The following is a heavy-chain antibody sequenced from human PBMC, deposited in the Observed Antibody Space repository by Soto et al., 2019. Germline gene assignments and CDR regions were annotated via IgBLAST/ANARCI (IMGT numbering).Heavy chain of an antibody. CDR1: GGTFSSYA. V-gene: IGHV1-69*13. CDR3: ARESGVGHYDYVWGSYRYFDY. Sequence: SVKVSCKASGGTFSSYAISWVRQAPGQGLEWMGGIIPIFGTANYAQKFQGRVTITADESTSTAYMELSSLRSEDTAVYYCARESGVGHYDYVWGSYRYFDYWGQGTLVTVSS. D-gene: IGHD3-16*02. J-gene: IGHJ4*02. CDR2: IIPIFGTA.